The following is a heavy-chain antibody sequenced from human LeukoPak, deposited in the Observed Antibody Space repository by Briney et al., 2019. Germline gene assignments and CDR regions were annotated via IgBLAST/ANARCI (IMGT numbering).Heavy chain of an antibody. Sequence: QSGGSLRLSCAASGFTFSTYGMHWVRQAPGKGPEWVAVISYDGSNKYYADSVKGRFTISRDNSKNTLYLQMNSLRAEDTAVYYCAKNLLGVGTGGYFDYWGQGTLVTVSS. CDR3: AKNLLGVGTGGYFDY. CDR2: ISYDGSNK. J-gene: IGHJ4*02. CDR1: GFTFSTYG. D-gene: IGHD1-26*01. V-gene: IGHV3-30*18.